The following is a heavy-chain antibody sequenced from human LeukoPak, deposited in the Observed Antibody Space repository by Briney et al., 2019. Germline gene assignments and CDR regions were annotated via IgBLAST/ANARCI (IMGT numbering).Heavy chain of an antibody. Sequence: ASVTVSCTASGYTFTSYGISWVRQAPGQGLVWMGWISAYNGNTNYAQKLQGRVTMTTDTSTSTAYMELRSLRSDGTAVYYCARETTYYDFWSGYFVLDYWGQGTLVTVSS. CDR1: GYTFTSYG. D-gene: IGHD3-3*01. CDR3: ARETTYYDFWSGYFVLDY. CDR2: ISAYNGNT. V-gene: IGHV1-18*01. J-gene: IGHJ4*02.